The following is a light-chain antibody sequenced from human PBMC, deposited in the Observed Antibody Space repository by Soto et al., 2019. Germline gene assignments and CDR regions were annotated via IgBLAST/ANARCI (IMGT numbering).Light chain of an antibody. J-gene: IGKJ1*01. CDR1: QGISNY. V-gene: IGKV1-27*01. CDR2: AAS. Sequence: DMRMTRSPSSLSASVGDRVTITCRASQGISNYLAWYQQKPGKVPKLLIYAASTLQSGVPSRFSGSGSGTDFTLTISSMQPEDVANYYCQRYLSVLWTFGQGTKV. CDR3: QRYLSVLWT.